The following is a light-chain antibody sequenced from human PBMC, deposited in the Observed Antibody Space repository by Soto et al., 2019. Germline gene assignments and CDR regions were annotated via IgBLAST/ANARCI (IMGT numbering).Light chain of an antibody. J-gene: IGLJ7*01. V-gene: IGLV1-47*01. CDR1: GSNIGSNY. Sequence: QSVLTQPPTASGTPGQRVIVSCSGSGSNIGSNYVYWYQQVPGTAPKLLIYRNDQRPSGVPDRFSGSKSGTSASLAISGLRSEDEADYYCVAWDDSLSGGVFGGGTQLTVL. CDR2: RND. CDR3: VAWDDSLSGGV.